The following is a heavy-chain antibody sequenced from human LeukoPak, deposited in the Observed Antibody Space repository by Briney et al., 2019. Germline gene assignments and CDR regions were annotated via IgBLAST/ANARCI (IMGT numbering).Heavy chain of an antibody. CDR3: AREGVNIVSTITGSTPAY. CDR2: IWHDGSNK. D-gene: IGHD5/OR15-5a*01. J-gene: IGHJ4*02. V-gene: IGHV3-33*01. CDR1: GFSFSSYG. Sequence: GRSLRLSCAASGFSFSSYGMHWVRQAPGKGLEWVAVIWHDGSNKYYAESVKGRFGISRDNSKNTLYLQMNRLRAEDTAAYYCAREGVNIVSTITGSTPAYWGQGTLVTVSS.